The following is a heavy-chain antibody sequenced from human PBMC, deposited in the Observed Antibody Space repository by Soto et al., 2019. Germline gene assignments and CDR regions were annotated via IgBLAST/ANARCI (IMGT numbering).Heavy chain of an antibody. D-gene: IGHD2-15*01. Sequence: EVQLLESGGGVVQPGRSLRLSCAASGFTFSRNAMSWVRQAPGKGLEWVSTIGSGGTAYYADSVKGRFTISRDISKNTQSLQMNSLRTEDTAVYYCAKLGFCSGGTCYLDYYNGVDVWGQGTTVTVSS. CDR2: IGSGGTA. CDR1: GFTFSRNA. V-gene: IGHV3-23*01. CDR3: AKLGFCSGGTCYLDYYNGVDV. J-gene: IGHJ6*02.